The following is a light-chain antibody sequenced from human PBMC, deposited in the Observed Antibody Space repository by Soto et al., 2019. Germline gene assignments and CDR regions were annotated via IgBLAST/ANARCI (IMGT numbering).Light chain of an antibody. J-gene: IGLJ1*01. CDR3: SSYTSGSTLYV. V-gene: IGLV2-14*01. CDR2: ASS. CDR1: SSYVGCYNY. Sequence: QSVLTQPASVSGSPGQSLTISCAGTSSYVGCYNYVSWYHHHPGKAPRLMIYASSNRPSGVSHRFSGSRSGNTASLTISGLQAEDEADYYCSSYTSGSTLYVFRTGTKGTV.